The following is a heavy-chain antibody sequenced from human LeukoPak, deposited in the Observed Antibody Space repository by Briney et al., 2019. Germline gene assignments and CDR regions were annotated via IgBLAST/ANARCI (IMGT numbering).Heavy chain of an antibody. CDR2: INPNSGGT. CDR3: ASSRGVDTAMVNYYYYYMDV. CDR1: GYTFTGYY. Sequence: ASVKVSCKASGYTFTGYYMHWVRQAPGQGLEWMGWINPNSGGTNYAQKFQGRVTMTRDTSISTAYMELSRLRSDDTAVYYCASSRGVDTAMVNYYYYYMDVWGKGTTVTVSS. V-gene: IGHV1-2*02. D-gene: IGHD5-18*01. J-gene: IGHJ6*03.